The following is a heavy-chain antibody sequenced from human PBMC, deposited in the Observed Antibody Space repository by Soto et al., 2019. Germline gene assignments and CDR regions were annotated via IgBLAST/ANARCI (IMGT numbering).Heavy chain of an antibody. V-gene: IGHV3-30-3*01. Sequence: XESLFLSCVASGFNIGTYAKYWVRQAPGTGLQWVALIAYDGINTYYADSVKGRFTISRDNSKNTLHLQMNSLRPEDTVVYFCARVTPGNNLYYFSGLDVWGQGTSVTVSS. CDR2: IAYDGINT. D-gene: IGHD1-1*01. CDR1: GFNIGTYA. CDR3: ARVTPGNNLYYFSGLDV. J-gene: IGHJ6*02.